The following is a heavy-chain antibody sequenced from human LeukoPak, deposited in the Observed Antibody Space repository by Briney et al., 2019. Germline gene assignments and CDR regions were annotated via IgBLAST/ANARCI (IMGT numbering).Heavy chain of an antibody. V-gene: IGHV1-2*02. Sequence: ASVKVSGKASGYTCTDYYIHWVRQAPGQGLEWMGWINPNSDYTFYAQKFQGRVTLTRDTSISTVYMELTTLTSDDTALYYCAVAPGDYWGQGTLVSVSA. CDR2: INPNSDYT. D-gene: IGHD2-21*01. CDR1: GYTCTDYY. J-gene: IGHJ4*02. CDR3: AVAPGDY.